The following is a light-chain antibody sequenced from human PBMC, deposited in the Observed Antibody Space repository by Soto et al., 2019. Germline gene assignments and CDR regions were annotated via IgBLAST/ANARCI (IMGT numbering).Light chain of an antibody. V-gene: IGKV3-20*01. CDR1: QSVSSSY. J-gene: IGKJ1*01. CDR3: QQYGSSPGT. CDR2: GAS. Sequence: IVLTPSPGTLSLSPGERATLSCRASQSVSSSYLAWYQQKPGQAPRLLIYGASSRATGIPDRFSGSGSGTDFTLTISRLEPEDFAVYYCQQYGSSPGTFGQGTKVDIK.